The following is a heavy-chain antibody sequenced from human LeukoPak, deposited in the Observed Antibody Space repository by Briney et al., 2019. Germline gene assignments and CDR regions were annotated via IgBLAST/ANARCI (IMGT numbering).Heavy chain of an antibody. V-gene: IGHV3-23*01. D-gene: IGHD3-10*02. CDR2: ISGSGGST. CDR1: GFTFSSYG. J-gene: IGHJ6*04. CDR3: AELGITMIGGV. Sequence: GGSLRLSCAASGFTFSSYGMSWVRQAPGRGVEWVSAISGSGGSTYYAGSVKGRFTIPRDNSKNTLYLQMNSLRAEDTAVYYCAELGITMIGGVWGKGTTVTISS.